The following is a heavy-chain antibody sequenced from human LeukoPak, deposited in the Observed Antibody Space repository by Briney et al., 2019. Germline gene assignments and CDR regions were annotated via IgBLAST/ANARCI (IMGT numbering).Heavy chain of an antibody. D-gene: IGHD2-2*01. Sequence: SVKVSCKASGGIFSSYAISWVRQAPGQGLEWMGGIIPIFGTANYAQKFQGRVTITADESTSTAYMELSSLRSEDTAVYYCARVGCSSTSCYFTYNWFDPWGQGTLVTVSS. CDR1: GGIFSSYA. CDR2: IIPIFGTA. J-gene: IGHJ5*02. CDR3: ARVGCSSTSCYFTYNWFDP. V-gene: IGHV1-69*13.